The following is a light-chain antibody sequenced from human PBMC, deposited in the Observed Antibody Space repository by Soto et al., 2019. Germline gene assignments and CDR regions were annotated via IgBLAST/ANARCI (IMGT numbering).Light chain of an antibody. V-gene: IGKV3-15*01. CDR2: GAS. CDR3: QQYNNWWT. J-gene: IGKJ1*01. Sequence: EIVMTQSPATLSVSPGERATLSCRASPSVSNNVAWYRKKPGQAPRLLIYGASTRATGIPARFSVSGSGTEFTLTLISLQSEYFAFYYCQQYNNWWTCGQGTMVDIK. CDR1: PSVSNN.